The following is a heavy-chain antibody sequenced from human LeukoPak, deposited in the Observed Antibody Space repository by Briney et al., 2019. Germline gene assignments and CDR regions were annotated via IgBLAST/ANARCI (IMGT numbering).Heavy chain of an antibody. CDR2: IYDRGRT. Sequence: SETLSLTCIVSGGSFSYLSWIRQPPGKPLEWIGIIYDRGRTEYNPSFKSRVSISVDMSKNQVSLRLSSVAPADTAVYYCARGLAERASGAVYFDLWARSALVTVSS. J-gene: IGHJ2*01. V-gene: IGHV4-59*01. D-gene: IGHD1-1*01. CDR1: GGSFSY. CDR3: ARGLAERASGAVYFDL.